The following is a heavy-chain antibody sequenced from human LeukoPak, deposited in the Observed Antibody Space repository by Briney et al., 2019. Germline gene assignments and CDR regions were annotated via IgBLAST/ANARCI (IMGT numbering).Heavy chain of an antibody. J-gene: IGHJ4*02. CDR2: ISGSGGST. V-gene: IGHV3-23*01. Sequence: GGSLRLSCAASGFTFSSYAMSWVRQAPGKGLEWVSAISGSGGSTYYADSVKGRFTISRDNSKNTLYLQMNSLRAEDTAVYYCATTSNSSGWYRNVDYWGQGTLVTVSS. D-gene: IGHD6-19*01. CDR1: GFTFSSYA. CDR3: ATTSNSSGWYRNVDY.